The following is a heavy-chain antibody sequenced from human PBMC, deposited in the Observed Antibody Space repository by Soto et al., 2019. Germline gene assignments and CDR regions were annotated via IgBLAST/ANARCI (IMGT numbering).Heavy chain of an antibody. CDR1: GGSISSYY. CDR3: ARGACNSLLAHYFDY. Sequence: SETLSLTCTVSGGSISSYYWSWIRQPPGKGLEWIGYIYYSGSTNYNPSLKSRVTISVDTSKNQFSLKLSSVTAADTAVYYCARGACNSLLAHYFDYWGQGTLVTVSS. D-gene: IGHD2-15*01. CDR2: IYYSGST. V-gene: IGHV4-59*01. J-gene: IGHJ4*02.